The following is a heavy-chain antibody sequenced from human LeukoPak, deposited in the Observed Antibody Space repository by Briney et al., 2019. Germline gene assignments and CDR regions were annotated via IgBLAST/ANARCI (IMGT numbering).Heavy chain of an antibody. CDR1: GGSFSGYY. Sequence: SETLSLTCAVYGGSFSGYYWSWIRQPPGKGLGWIGEINHSGSTNYNPSLKSRVTISVDTSKNQFSLKLSSVTAADTAVYYCARQLSSSRFDPWGQGTLVTVSS. J-gene: IGHJ5*02. V-gene: IGHV4-34*01. CDR3: ARQLSSSRFDP. CDR2: INHSGST. D-gene: IGHD6-13*01.